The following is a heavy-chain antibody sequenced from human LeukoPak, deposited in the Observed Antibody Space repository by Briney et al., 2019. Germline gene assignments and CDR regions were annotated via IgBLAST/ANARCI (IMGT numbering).Heavy chain of an antibody. Sequence: ASVKVSCKVSGYTLTELSMHWVRQAPGKGLEWMGGFDPEDGETIYPQKFQGRVTMTEDTSTDTAYMELSSLRSEDTAVYYCATDPMGGSGWYDDYWGQGTLVTVSS. CDR2: FDPEDGET. CDR1: GYTLTELS. J-gene: IGHJ4*02. CDR3: ATDPMGGSGWYDDY. V-gene: IGHV1-24*01. D-gene: IGHD6-19*01.